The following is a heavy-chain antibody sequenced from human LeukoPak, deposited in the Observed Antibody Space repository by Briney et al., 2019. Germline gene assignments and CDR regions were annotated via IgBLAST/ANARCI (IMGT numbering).Heavy chain of an antibody. D-gene: IGHD3-22*01. CDR1: GGSISSGGYY. CDR2: IYYSGST. Sequence: PSETLSLTCTVSGGSISSGGYYLSWIRQHPGKGLEWIGYIYYSGSTYYNPSLKSRVTISVDTSKNQFSLKLSSVTAADTAVYYCARELSRYDSSGYSYLFDYWGQGTLVTVSS. CDR3: ARELSRYDSSGYSYLFDY. V-gene: IGHV4-31*03. J-gene: IGHJ4*02.